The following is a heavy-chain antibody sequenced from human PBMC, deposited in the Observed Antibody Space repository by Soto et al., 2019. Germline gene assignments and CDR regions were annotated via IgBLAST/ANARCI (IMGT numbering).Heavy chain of an antibody. Sequence: GASVKVSCKASGGTFSSYAISWVRQAPGQGLEWMGRIIPIFGTANYAQKFQGRVTITADESTSTAYMELSSLRSEDTAVYYCAREGGAYCTNGVCYSKEYFQHWGQGTLVTVSS. CDR3: AREGGAYCTNGVCYSKEYFQH. CDR1: GGTFSSYA. J-gene: IGHJ1*01. V-gene: IGHV1-69*13. CDR2: IIPIFGTA. D-gene: IGHD2-8*01.